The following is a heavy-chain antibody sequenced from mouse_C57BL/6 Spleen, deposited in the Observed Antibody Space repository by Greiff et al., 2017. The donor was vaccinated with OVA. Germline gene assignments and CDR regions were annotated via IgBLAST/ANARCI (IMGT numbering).Heavy chain of an antibody. CDR1: GYSITSGYY. Sequence: EVKVEESGPGLVKPSQSLSLTCSVTGYSITSGYYWNWIRQFPGNKLEWMGYISYDGSNNYNPSLKNRISITRDTSKNQFFLKLNSVTTEDTATYYCARGSSGYAMDYWGQGTSVTVSS. V-gene: IGHV3-6*01. J-gene: IGHJ4*01. D-gene: IGHD3-2*02. CDR3: ARGSSGYAMDY. CDR2: ISYDGSN.